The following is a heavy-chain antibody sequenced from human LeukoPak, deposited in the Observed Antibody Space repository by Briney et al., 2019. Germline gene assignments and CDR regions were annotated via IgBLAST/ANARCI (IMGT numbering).Heavy chain of an antibody. CDR3: TTERHYYGSGTYSWE. Sequence: ASVKVSCKASGYTFTSYDINWVRQATGQGLEWMGWMNPNSGNTGYAQKFQGRVTMTRNTSISTAYMELSSLRSEDTAVYYCTTERHYYGSGTYSWEWGQGTLVTVSS. CDR1: GYTFTSYD. D-gene: IGHD3-10*01. CDR2: MNPNSGNT. J-gene: IGHJ4*02. V-gene: IGHV1-8*01.